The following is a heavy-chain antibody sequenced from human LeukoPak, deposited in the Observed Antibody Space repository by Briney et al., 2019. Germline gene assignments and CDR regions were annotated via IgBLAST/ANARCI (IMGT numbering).Heavy chain of an antibody. CDR1: GGSLTSYY. D-gene: IGHD3-22*01. CDR2: IYYSGST. J-gene: IGHJ6*02. Sequence: SETLSLTCTVSGGSLTSYYWSWIRQPPGKGLEWIGYIYYSGSTNYNPSLKSRVTISVDTSKNQFSLKLSSVTAADTAVYYCARAPYYYDSSGYYTFLYYGMDVWGQGTTVTVSS. CDR3: ARAPYYYDSSGYYTFLYYGMDV. V-gene: IGHV4-59*01.